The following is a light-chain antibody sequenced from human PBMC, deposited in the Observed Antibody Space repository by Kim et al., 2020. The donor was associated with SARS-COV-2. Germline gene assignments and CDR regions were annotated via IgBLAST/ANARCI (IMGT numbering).Light chain of an antibody. CDR1: QDISNY. V-gene: IGKV1-33*01. CDR3: QQYDNLPAYT. Sequence: ASVGDRVTITCQASQDISNYLNWYQQKPGKAPKLLIYDASNLETGVPSRFSGSGSGTYFTFTISSLQPEDIATYYCQQYDNLPAYTFGQGTKLEI. J-gene: IGKJ2*01. CDR2: DAS.